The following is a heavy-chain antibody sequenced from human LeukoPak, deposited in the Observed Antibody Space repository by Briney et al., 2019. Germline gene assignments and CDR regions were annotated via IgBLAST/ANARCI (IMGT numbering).Heavy chain of an antibody. CDR3: ARDLGIVVVVAATPGVDY. Sequence: ASVKVSCKASGGTFSSFPISWVRQAPGQGLEWMGIINPSGGSTSYAQKFQGRVTMTRDTSTSTVYMELSSLRSEDTAVYYCARDLGIVVVVAATPGVDYWGQGTLVTVSS. D-gene: IGHD2-15*01. CDR2: INPSGGST. J-gene: IGHJ4*02. CDR1: GGTFSSFP. V-gene: IGHV1-46*01.